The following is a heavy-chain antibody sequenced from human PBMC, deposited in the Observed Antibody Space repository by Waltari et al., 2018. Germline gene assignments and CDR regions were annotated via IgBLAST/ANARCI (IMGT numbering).Heavy chain of an antibody. CDR3: ANSILRYFDWLLTPHFDY. CDR2: SNDSGGTT. CDR1: GFTFSSYA. J-gene: IGHJ4*02. D-gene: IGHD3-9*01. Sequence: EVQLLESGGGLIQPGGSLRLSCAASGFTFSSYAMSWVRPAPGKGLGWVSGSNDSGGTTYYADSVKGRFTISRDNSKNTLYLQMNSLRAEDTAVYYCANSILRYFDWLLTPHFDYWGQGTLVTVSS. V-gene: IGHV3-23*01.